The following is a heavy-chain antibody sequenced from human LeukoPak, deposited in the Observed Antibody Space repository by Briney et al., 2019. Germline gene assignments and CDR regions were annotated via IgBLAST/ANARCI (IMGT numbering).Heavy chain of an antibody. Sequence: GGSLRLSCAGSGFTFSRYNMNWFRQAPGKGLERVSSISSRSSYIFYADSVKGRFTISRDNAKNSLYLQMNSLGAEDTAVYYCARDSQWLVPEGYYYYMDVWGKGTTVTVSS. CDR1: GFTFSRYN. J-gene: IGHJ6*03. CDR3: ARDSQWLVPEGYYYYMDV. D-gene: IGHD6-19*01. CDR2: ISSRSSYI. V-gene: IGHV3-21*01.